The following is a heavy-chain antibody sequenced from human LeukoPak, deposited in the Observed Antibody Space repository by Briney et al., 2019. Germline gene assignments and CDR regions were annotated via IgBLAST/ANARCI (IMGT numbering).Heavy chain of an antibody. CDR1: GGSISSYY. CDR2: IYYSGST. V-gene: IGHV4-59*08. D-gene: IGHD3-10*01. J-gene: IGHJ4*02. CDR3: AGRYYYGSGSPDY. Sequence: SETLSPTCTVSGGSISSYYWSWIRQPPGKGLEWIGYIYYSGSTNYNPSLKSRVTISVDTSKNQFSLKLSSVTAADTAVYYCAGRYYYGSGSPDYWGQGTLVTVSS.